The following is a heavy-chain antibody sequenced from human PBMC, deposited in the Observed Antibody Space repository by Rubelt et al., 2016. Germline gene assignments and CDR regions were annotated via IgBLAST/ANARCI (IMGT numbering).Heavy chain of an antibody. V-gene: IGHV4-38-2*02. CDR2: IYHSGST. Sequence: QVQLQESGPGLVKPSETLSLTCTVSGYSISSGYYWGWIRQPPGKGLEWIGSIYHSGSTYYNPSLKSRVTISVDTTKNQFSLKLSSVTVADTAVYYCAGVVGATDWFDPWGQGTLVTVSS. D-gene: IGHD1-26*01. CDR3: AGVVGATDWFDP. CDR1: GYSISSGYY. J-gene: IGHJ5*02.